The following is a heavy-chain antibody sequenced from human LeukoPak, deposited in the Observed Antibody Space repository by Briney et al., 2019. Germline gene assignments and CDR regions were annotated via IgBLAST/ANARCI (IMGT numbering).Heavy chain of an antibody. Sequence: SETLSLTCTVSDGSTTNSDYYWAWIRQPPGQGLEWIGSVYYSGITYYNPSLKSRFSISLDTSKSQFSLNLTSVTAADTAVYYCARRKLYSSSWNGDSFDVWGLGPMVTVSS. D-gene: IGHD6-13*01. CDR3: ARRKLYSSSWNGDSFDV. CDR1: DGSTTNSDYY. V-gene: IGHV4-39*01. J-gene: IGHJ3*01. CDR2: VYYSGIT.